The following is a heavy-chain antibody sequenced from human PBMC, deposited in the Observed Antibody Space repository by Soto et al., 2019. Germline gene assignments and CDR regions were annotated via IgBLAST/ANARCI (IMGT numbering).Heavy chain of an antibody. Sequence: PVGSLRLSCAASGFTFSSYEMNWVRQAPGKGLEWVSYISSSGSTIYYADSVKGRFTISRDNAKNSLYLQMNSLRAEDTAVYYCAREASPFDYWGQGTLVTVSS. CDR1: GFTFSSYE. CDR3: AREASPFDY. J-gene: IGHJ4*02. D-gene: IGHD1-26*01. V-gene: IGHV3-48*03. CDR2: ISSSGSTI.